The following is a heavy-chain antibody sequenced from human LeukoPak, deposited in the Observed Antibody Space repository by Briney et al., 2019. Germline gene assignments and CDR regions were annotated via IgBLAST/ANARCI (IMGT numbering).Heavy chain of an antibody. CDR2: INHSGST. CDR1: GGSFSGYY. D-gene: IGHD2-2*01. CDR3: ATSPDCSSTSCPTNHFDY. V-gene: IGHV4-34*01. J-gene: IGHJ4*02. Sequence: SETLSLTCAVYGGSFSGYYWSWIRQPPGKGLEWSGEINHSGSTNYNPSLKSRVTISVDTSKNQFSLKLSSVTAADTAVYYCATSPDCSSTSCPTNHFDYWGQGTLVTVSS.